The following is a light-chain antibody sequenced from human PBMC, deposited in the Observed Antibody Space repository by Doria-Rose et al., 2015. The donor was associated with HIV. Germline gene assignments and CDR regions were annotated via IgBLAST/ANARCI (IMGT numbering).Light chain of an antibody. CDR1: QSISSW. CDR3: QQYNSYLS. V-gene: IGKV1-5*03. J-gene: IGKJ2*01. CDR2: KAS. Sequence: TQTPSTLSASVGDRVTITCRASQSISSWLAWYQQKPGKAPNLLIYKASSLESGVPSRFSGSGSGTEFTLTISSLQPDDFATYYCQQYNSYLSSGQGTKLEIK.